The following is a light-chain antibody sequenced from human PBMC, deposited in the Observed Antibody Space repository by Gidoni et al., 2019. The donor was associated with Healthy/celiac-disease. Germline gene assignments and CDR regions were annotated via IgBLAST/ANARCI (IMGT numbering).Light chain of an antibody. CDR1: QSISSY. CDR2: AAS. CDR3: QQSYSTLWT. J-gene: IGKJ1*01. V-gene: IGKV1-39*01. Sequence: DNQTTQSPSSLSASVGDRVTITCRASQSISSYLNWYQQKPGKAPKLLIYAASSLQSGVPSRFSGSGSGTDFTLTISSLQPEDFATYYCQQSYSTLWTFGQGTKVEIK.